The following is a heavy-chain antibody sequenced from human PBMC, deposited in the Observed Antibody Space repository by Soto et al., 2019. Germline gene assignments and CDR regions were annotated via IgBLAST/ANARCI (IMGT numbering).Heavy chain of an antibody. V-gene: IGHV3-23*01. CDR1: GFNFGSYG. D-gene: IGHD2-8*01. CDR2: LTASGPNT. Sequence: EVQLLESGGGLVQPGGSLRLSCSASGFNFGSYGMSWVRQAPGKGLEWVSGLTASGPNTYYTDSVKGRFTISRDNSRNTVYLQMSGLRVEDTAVFHCAKGLGNAKEVWGQGTTVTVSS. CDR3: AKGLGNAKEV. J-gene: IGHJ6*02.